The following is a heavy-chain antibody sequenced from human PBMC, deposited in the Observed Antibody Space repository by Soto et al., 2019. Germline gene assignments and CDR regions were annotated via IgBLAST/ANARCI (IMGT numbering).Heavy chain of an antibody. Sequence: QVQLQQWGAGLLKPSETLSLTCDISGEYFSANYWSWIRQTPGKGLAWRGEINHAGTTDYNPSVEDRVIISADASKNQFSLKLSSVTAMDTAVYYCATGGLFSSWGQGTLVTVSS. V-gene: IGHV4-34*01. CDR2: INHAGTT. CDR1: GEYFSANY. D-gene: IGHD3-3*01. CDR3: ATGGLFSS. J-gene: IGHJ5*02.